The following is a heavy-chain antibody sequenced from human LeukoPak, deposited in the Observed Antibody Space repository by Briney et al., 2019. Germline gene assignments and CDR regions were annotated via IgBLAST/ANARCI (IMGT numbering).Heavy chain of an antibody. J-gene: IGHJ4*02. D-gene: IGHD1-1*01. CDR3: AKIRERTGTTFDS. CDR2: IYNSEST. CDR1: GGSISSYY. Sequence: SETLSLTCTVSGGSISSYYWSWIRQPPGKGLEWIGYIYNSESTNYNPSLKSRVTISGDTSRNQVSLKLRSVTAADTAVYYCAKIRERTGTTFDSWGRGTLVTVSS. V-gene: IGHV4-59*08.